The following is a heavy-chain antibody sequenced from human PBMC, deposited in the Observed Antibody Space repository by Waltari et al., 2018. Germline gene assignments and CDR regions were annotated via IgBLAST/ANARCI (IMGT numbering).Heavy chain of an antibody. Sequence: QVQLVESGGGVVQPGRSLRLSCAASGFTFSSYGMHWVRQAPGKGLEWVAVISYDGSNKYYADSVKGRFTISRDNSKNTLYLQMNSLRAEDTAVYYCAKWGYYGDYGDHWGQGTLVTVSS. V-gene: IGHV3-30*18. CDR3: AKWGYYGDYGDH. D-gene: IGHD4-17*01. CDR1: GFTFSSYG. CDR2: ISYDGSNK. J-gene: IGHJ4*02.